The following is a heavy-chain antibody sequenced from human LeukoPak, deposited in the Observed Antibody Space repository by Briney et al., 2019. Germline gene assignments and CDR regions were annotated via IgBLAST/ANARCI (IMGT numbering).Heavy chain of an antibody. CDR3: AKSPVDVYYYYGMDV. V-gene: IGHV3-23*01. Sequence: GGSLRLSCEASGFSFRNYVMSWVRQAPGKGLEWVSSISRSGDNTYYADSVKGRFTISRDNSKNTLYLQMNSLRAEDTAVYYCAKSPVDVYYYYGMDVWGQGTTVTVSS. CDR1: GFSFRNYV. CDR2: ISRSGDNT. J-gene: IGHJ6*02.